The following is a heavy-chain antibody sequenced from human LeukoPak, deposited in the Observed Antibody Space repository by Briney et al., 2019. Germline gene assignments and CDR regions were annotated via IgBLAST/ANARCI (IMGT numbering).Heavy chain of an antibody. CDR2: ISAYNGNT. D-gene: IGHD3-10*01. J-gene: IGHJ4*02. CDR1: GYTFTSYG. CDR3: ARDTLWFGEECIDY. Sequence: ASVKVSCKASGYTFTSYGISWVRQAPGQGLEWMGWISAYNGNTNYAQKLQGRVTITTDTSTSTAYMELRSLRSDDTAVYYCARDTLWFGEECIDYWGQGTLVTVSS. V-gene: IGHV1-18*01.